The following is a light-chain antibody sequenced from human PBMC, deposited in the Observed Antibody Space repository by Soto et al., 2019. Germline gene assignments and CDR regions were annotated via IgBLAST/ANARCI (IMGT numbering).Light chain of an antibody. CDR1: SSDVGGYNY. CDR2: DVS. J-gene: IGLJ1*01. V-gene: IGLV2-14*01. Sequence: QSALTQPASVSGSPGQSITISCTGTSSDVGGYNYVSWYQQHPGKAPKLMIYDVSNRPSGVSNRFSGSKSGNTASLTISGLQADDAADYYCSSYTSSSTLYVFGTGTKLTVL. CDR3: SSYTSSSTLYV.